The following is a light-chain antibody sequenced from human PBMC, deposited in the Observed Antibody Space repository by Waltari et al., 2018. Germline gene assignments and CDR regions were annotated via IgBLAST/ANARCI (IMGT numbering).Light chain of an antibody. J-gene: IGKJ2*01. CDR2: SAS. CDR3: QQYQSIPPA. V-gene: IGKV1-NL1*01. Sequence: DIQMTQSPSSLSTSVGARVTINCRASQGIGNSLGWYQQKPGKAPKLLLFSASRLQSGVPSRFSGSGSGTDFTLTISNLQPEDFATYYCQQYQSIPPAFGQGTKLEIK. CDR1: QGIGNS.